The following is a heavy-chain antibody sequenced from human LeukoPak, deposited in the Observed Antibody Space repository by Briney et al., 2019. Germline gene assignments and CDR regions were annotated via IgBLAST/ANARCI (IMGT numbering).Heavy chain of an antibody. D-gene: IGHD2-15*01. CDR2: ISSSSSYI. CDR1: GFTFSTYS. J-gene: IGHJ3*02. V-gene: IGHV3-21*01. CDR3: ARSRYCSGGNCYLDAFDI. Sequence: GGSLRLSCAASGFTFSTYSMNWVRQAPGKGLEWVSSISSSSSYIYYADSVRGRFTISRGNAKNSLYLQMNSLRAEDTAVYYCARSRYCSGGNCYLDAFDIWGQGTMVTVSS.